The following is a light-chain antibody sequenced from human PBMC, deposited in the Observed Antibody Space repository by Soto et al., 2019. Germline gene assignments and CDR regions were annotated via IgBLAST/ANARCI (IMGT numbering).Light chain of an antibody. J-gene: IGLJ1*01. CDR1: SSNIGAGYD. CDR2: GNS. V-gene: IGLV1-40*01. Sequence: QSVLTQPPSVSGAPGQRVTISCTGSSSNIGAGYDVHWYQQLPGTAPKLLIYGNSNRPSGVPDRFSGSKSGTSASLAITGLXXXXXXDYYCQSYDSSLRAEVFGTGTKV. CDR3: QSYDSSLRAEV.